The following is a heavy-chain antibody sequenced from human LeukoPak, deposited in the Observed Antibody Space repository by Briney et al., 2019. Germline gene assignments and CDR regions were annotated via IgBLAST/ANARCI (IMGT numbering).Heavy chain of an antibody. CDR1: GFSFNNYW. Sequence: GGSLRLSCAASGFSFNNYWMNWVRQAPGKGLEWVANINQGGSEKYYVNSVKGRFTISRDNAKNSLYLQMGSLRAEDTAVYYCARDLRTVTTQRDYWGQGTLVTVSS. J-gene: IGHJ4*02. V-gene: IGHV3-7*03. D-gene: IGHD4-17*01. CDR3: ARDLRTVTTQRDY. CDR2: INQGGSEK.